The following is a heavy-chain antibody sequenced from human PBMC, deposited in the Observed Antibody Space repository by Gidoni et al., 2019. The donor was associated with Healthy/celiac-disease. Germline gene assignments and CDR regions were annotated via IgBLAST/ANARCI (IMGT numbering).Heavy chain of an antibody. J-gene: IGHJ4*02. Sequence: EVQLVESGGGLVPPGRSLRLSCTASGFTFGDYAMSWFRQAPGKGLEWVGFIRSKAYGGTTEYAASVKGRFTISRDDSKSIAYLQMNSLKTEDTAVYYCTRDSSLLWFGELPFDYWGQGTLVTVSS. CDR1: GFTFGDYA. CDR2: IRSKAYGGTT. D-gene: IGHD3-10*01. CDR3: TRDSSLLWFGELPFDY. V-gene: IGHV3-49*03.